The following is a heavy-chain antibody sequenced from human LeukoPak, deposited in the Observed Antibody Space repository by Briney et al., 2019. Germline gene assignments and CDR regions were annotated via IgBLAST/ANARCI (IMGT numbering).Heavy chain of an antibody. CDR2: INYSGST. V-gene: IGHV4-34*01. D-gene: IGHD6-25*01. CDR3: ARARGAEAIDY. J-gene: IGHJ4*02. CDR1: GGSFSGYY. Sequence: PSETLSLTCAVYGGSFSGYYWTWIRQPPGKGLEWIGEINYSGSTNHNPSLKSRVAISVDTSKNQFSLKVSSVTAADTAVYYCARARGAEAIDYWGQGTRVTVSS.